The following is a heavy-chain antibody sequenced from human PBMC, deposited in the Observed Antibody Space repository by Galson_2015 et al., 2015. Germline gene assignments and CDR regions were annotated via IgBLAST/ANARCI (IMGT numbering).Heavy chain of an antibody. D-gene: IGHD2-21*01. CDR1: GFTFNEYA. CDR3: AKMGCSKIGCYSNK. CDR2: ISWNGSNI. Sequence: SLRLSCAASGFTFNEYAMNWVRLVPGKGLEWVSSISWNGSNIAYADSVRGRFTISRDNAKKSLYLQMNSLRLEDTALYYCAKMGCSKIGCYSNKWGQGTQVTVST. V-gene: IGHV3-9*01. J-gene: IGHJ4*02.